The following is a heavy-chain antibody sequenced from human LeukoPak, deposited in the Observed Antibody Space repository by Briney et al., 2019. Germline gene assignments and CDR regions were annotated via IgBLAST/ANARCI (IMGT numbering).Heavy chain of an antibody. CDR3: ARGPIRGYSYGIDY. CDR2: INPNSGGT. Sequence: ASVKVSCKASGYTFSDYYMHWVRQAPRQGLEWMGWINPNSGGTNYAQKFQGRVTMTRDTSISTAYMELSRLRSDDTAVYYCARGPIRGYSYGIDYWGQGTLVTVSS. J-gene: IGHJ4*02. D-gene: IGHD5-18*01. CDR1: GYTFSDYY. V-gene: IGHV1-2*02.